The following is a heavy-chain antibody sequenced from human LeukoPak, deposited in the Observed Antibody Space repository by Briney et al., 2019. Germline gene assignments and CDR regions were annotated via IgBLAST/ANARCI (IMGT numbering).Heavy chain of an antibody. J-gene: IGHJ6*03. V-gene: IGHV3-66*02. CDR2: MYSGGRT. D-gene: IGHD6-13*01. Sequence: PGGSLRLSCAASGFSVSLNYMTWVRQAPGKGLDWVSVMYSGGRTYYAASVKGRFTISRDESKNTVFLQMNSVRVDDTAVYYCARDRGIAARGGLYMDVWGKGTTVTVSS. CDR1: GFSVSLNY. CDR3: ARDRGIAARGGLYMDV.